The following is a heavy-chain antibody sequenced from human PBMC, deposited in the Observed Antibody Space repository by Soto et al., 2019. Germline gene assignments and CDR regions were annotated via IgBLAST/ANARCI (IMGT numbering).Heavy chain of an antibody. D-gene: IGHD6-19*01. Sequence: PGGSLRLSCAASGFTFSSYAMSWVRQAPGKGLDWVSVISGSGENTYYADSVKGRFTISRDNSKNTLYLQMNSLRAEDTAVYYCAKVSIAVPGYHHCIDYPGQATLVTVSS. CDR3: AKVSIAVPGYHHCIDY. CDR1: GFTFSSYA. CDR2: ISGSGENT. V-gene: IGHV3-23*01. J-gene: IGHJ4*02.